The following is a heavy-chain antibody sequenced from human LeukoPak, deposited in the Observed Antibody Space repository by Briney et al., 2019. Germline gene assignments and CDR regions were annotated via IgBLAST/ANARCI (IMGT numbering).Heavy chain of an antibody. D-gene: IGHD1-26*01. CDR2: IKGDGSET. CDR3: TRDDFSGSYCD. V-gene: IGHV3-7*01. Sequence: GGSLRLSCAASGFIFSNNWMSWVRQAPGKGLEWVVNIKGDGSETYYVDSVKGRFTISRDNTRNSLYLQMNSLRADDTATYYCTRDDFSGSYCDWGQGTLVTVSS. J-gene: IGHJ4*02. CDR1: GFIFSNNW.